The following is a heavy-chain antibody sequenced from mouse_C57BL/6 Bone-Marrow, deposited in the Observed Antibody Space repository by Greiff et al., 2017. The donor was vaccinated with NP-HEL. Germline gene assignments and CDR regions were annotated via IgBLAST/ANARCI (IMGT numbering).Heavy chain of an antibody. V-gene: IGHV1-64*01. CDR1: GYTFTSYW. CDR2: IHPNSGST. D-gene: IGHD1-1*01. CDR3: ARSPYCSRRDYAMDY. J-gene: IGHJ4*01. Sequence: VQLQQPGAELVKPGASVKLSCKASGYTFTSYWMHWVKQRPGQGLEWIGMIHPNSGSTNYNEKFKSKATLTVDKSSSTAYMQLSSLTSEDSAVYYCARSPYCSRRDYAMDYWGQGTSVTVSS.